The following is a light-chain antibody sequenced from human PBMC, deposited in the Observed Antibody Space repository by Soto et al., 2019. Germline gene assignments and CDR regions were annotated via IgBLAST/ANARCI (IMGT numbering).Light chain of an antibody. Sequence: LTQPASVSGSPGQSIGISCPGASSDVGGYNYVSWYQQHPGKAPKLMVYDVSNRPSGVSNRFSGSKSGNTASLTISGLQAEDEADYYCSSYTSSSTYVFGTGTKVTVL. CDR3: SSYTSSSTYV. V-gene: IGLV2-14*01. J-gene: IGLJ1*01. CDR2: DVS. CDR1: SSDVGGYNY.